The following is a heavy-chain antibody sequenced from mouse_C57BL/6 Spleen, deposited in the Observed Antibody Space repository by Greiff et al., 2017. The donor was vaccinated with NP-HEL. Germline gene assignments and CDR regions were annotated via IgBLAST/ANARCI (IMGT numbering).Heavy chain of an antibody. D-gene: IGHD1-1*01. CDR3: TREDDYGSSYVGWYFDV. J-gene: IGHJ1*03. V-gene: IGHV5-9-1*02. CDR2: ISSGGDYI. Sequence: EVKLMESGEGLVKPGGSLKLSCAASGFTFSSYAMSWVRQTPEKRLEWVAYISSGGDYIYYADTVKGRFTISRDNARNTLYLQMSSLKSEDTAMYYCTREDDYGSSYVGWYFDVWGTGTTVTVSS. CDR1: GFTFSSYA.